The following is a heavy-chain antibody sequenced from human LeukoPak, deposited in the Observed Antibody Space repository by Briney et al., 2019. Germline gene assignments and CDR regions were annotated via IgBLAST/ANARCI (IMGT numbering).Heavy chain of an antibody. Sequence: ASVKVSCKASGYTFTSYGISWVRQSPGQGLARMGWINTYNANTDYAQKLQGRVTMTTDTSTSTTYMELRSLRSDDTAAYYCARVPYYYDSSGYYLVGYFDYWGQGTLVTVSS. V-gene: IGHV1-18*01. D-gene: IGHD3-22*01. CDR1: GYTFTSYG. J-gene: IGHJ4*02. CDR2: INTYNANT. CDR3: ARVPYYYDSSGYYLVGYFDY.